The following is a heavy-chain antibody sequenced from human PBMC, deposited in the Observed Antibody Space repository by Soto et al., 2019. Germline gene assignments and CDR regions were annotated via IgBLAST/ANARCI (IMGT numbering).Heavy chain of an antibody. CDR1: GCSISSSSFY. D-gene: IGHD4-17*01. J-gene: IGHJ3*02. Sequence: NPSETLSLTCTVSGCSISSSSFYWGWIRQPPGKGLEWIGSIYYSGSTYYDPSLKSRVTISVDTSKNQFSLKLSSVTAADTAVYYCAGQYGMHAFDSWGQGTMVTVSS. CDR2: IYYSGST. V-gene: IGHV4-39*01. CDR3: AGQYGMHAFDS.